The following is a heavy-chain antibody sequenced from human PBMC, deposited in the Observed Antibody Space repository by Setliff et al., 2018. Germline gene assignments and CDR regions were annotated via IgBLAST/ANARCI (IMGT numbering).Heavy chain of an antibody. D-gene: IGHD3-3*01. Sequence: TLSLTCNVSGASIRNFYWTWIRQPPGKGLEWIGHINRRGSTNFSPSLKGRATLSIDASKKQFSLKLTSVTAADTAVYYCARMSGFLYMDVWGKGTTVTVSS. CDR2: INRRGST. CDR1: GASIRNFY. V-gene: IGHV4-4*08. CDR3: ARMSGFLYMDV. J-gene: IGHJ6*03.